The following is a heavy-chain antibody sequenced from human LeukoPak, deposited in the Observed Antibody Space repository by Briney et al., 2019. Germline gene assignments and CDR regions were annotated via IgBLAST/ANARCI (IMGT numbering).Heavy chain of an antibody. CDR1: GYTFTSYA. CDR3: ARVGHTGSSYGYLHYYYYMDV. D-gene: IGHD5-18*01. CDR2: INAGNGNT. V-gene: IGHV1-3*03. J-gene: IGHJ6*03. Sequence: GASVKVSCKASGYTFTSYAMHWVRQAPGQRLEWMGWINAGNGNTKYSQEFQGRVTITRDTSASTAYMELSSLRSEDMAVYYCARVGHTGSSYGYLHYYYYMDVWGKGTTVTVSS.